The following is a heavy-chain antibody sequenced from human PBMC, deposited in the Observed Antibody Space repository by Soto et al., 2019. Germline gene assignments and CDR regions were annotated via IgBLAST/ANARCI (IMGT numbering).Heavy chain of an antibody. CDR2: ISYDGSNK. CDR3: AKDLNLRDSYYYYGMDV. J-gene: IGHJ6*02. Sequence: HPGGYLRLSCAASGFTFSSYGMHWVRQAPGKGLEWVAVISYDGSNKYYADSVKGRFTISRDNSKNTLYLQMNSLRAEDTAVYYCAKDLNLRDSYYYYGMDVWGQGTTVTVSS. V-gene: IGHV3-30*18. D-gene: IGHD3-16*01. CDR1: GFTFSSYG.